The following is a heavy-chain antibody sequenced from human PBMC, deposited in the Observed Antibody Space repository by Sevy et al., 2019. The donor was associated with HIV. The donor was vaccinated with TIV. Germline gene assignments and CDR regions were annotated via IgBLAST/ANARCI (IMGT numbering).Heavy chain of an antibody. CDR2: ISYSGNT. Sequence: KQSQTLSLTCTVSGGSISSYYWSWIRQPPGKGLEWIGYISYSGNTNYNPSLKSRFTISVDTSKDQFSLKLSSVTAADTAIYYCARGGASHYRRHFDYWGQGTLVTVSS. CDR3: ARGGASHYRRHFDY. D-gene: IGHD4-4*01. CDR1: GGSISSYY. J-gene: IGHJ4*02. V-gene: IGHV4-59*01.